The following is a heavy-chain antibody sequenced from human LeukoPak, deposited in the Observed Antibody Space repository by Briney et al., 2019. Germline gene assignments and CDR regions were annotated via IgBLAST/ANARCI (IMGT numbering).Heavy chain of an antibody. CDR3: AGVPAATLNWFDP. V-gene: IGHV4-31*03. J-gene: IGHJ5*02. CDR1: GGSISSGGYY. CDR2: IYYSGST. D-gene: IGHD2-2*01. Sequence: SQTLSLTCTVSGGSISSGGYYWSWIRQHPGKGLEWIGYIYYSGSTYYNPSLKSRVTISVDTSKNQFSLKLSSVTAADTAVYYCAGVPAATLNWFDPWGQGTLVTVSS.